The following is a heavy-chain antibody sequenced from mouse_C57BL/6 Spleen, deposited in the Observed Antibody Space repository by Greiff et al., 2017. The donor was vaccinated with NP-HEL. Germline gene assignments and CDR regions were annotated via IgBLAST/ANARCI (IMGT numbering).Heavy chain of an antibody. CDR2: IYPGDGDT. V-gene: IGHV1-82*01. CDR1: GYAFSSSW. CDR3: AIGGYYDYGAY. D-gene: IGHD2-4*01. J-gene: IGHJ3*01. Sequence: QVQLQQSGPELVKPGASVKISCKASGYAFSSSWMNWVKQRPGKGLEWIGRIYPGDGDTNYNGKFKGKATLTADKSSSTAYMQLSSLTSEDSAVYYCAIGGYYDYGAYWGQGTLVTVSA.